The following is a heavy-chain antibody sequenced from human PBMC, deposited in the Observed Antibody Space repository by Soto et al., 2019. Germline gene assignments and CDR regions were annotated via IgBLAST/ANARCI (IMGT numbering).Heavy chain of an antibody. CDR1: GFTFSSYW. V-gene: IGHV3-74*01. CDR2: INSDGSST. CDR3: ARANEGGAVAGNPLYAFDI. J-gene: IGHJ3*02. D-gene: IGHD6-19*01. Sequence: GGSLRLSCAASGFTFSSYWMHWVRQAPGKGLVWVSRINSDGSSTSYADSVKGRFTISRDNAKNTLYLQMNSLRAEDTAVYYCARANEGGAVAGNPLYAFDIWGQGTMVTVSS.